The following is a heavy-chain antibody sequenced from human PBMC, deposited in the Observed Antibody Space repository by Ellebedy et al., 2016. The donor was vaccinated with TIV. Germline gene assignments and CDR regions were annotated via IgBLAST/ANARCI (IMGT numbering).Heavy chain of an antibody. J-gene: IGHJ4*02. D-gene: IGHD6-25*01. CDR3: ARVAAEIDY. V-gene: IGHV3-66*01. CDR2: IYSGGST. Sequence: PGGSLRLSCAASGFTFSRYAMSWVRQAPGKGLEWVSVIYSGGSTYYADSVEGRFTITRDNSKNTLYPRMISLRAEDTAVYYCARVAAEIDYWGQGTLVTVSS. CDR1: GFTFSRYA.